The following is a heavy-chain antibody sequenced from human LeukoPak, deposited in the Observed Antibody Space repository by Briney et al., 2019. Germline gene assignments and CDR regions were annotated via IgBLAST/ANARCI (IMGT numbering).Heavy chain of an antibody. CDR3: ARSIAVAGTFDY. CDR2: IYYSGST. J-gene: IGHJ4*02. V-gene: IGHV4-59*01. Sequence: SETLSLTCTVSGGSISSYYWSWIRQPPGKGLEWIGYIYYSGSTNYNPSLKSRVTISVDTSKNQFSLRLSSVTAADTAVYYCARSIAVAGTFDYWGQGTLVTVSS. D-gene: IGHD6-19*01. CDR1: GGSISSYY.